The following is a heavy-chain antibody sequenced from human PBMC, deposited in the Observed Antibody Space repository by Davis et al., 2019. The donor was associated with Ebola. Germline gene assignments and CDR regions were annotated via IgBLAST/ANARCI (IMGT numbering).Heavy chain of an antibody. V-gene: IGHV3-7*01. D-gene: IGHD4-11*01. CDR1: GFDFDNSW. CDR2: MNGRGSLK. Sequence: GESLKISCVVSGFDFDNSWMTWVRQAPGKGLEWVANMNGRGSLKNYVDSVKGRFTISRDNARNSFYLQMNSLRVEDTAVYYCARDNYWKLDYWGQGILVTVSS. J-gene: IGHJ4*02. CDR3: ARDNYWKLDY.